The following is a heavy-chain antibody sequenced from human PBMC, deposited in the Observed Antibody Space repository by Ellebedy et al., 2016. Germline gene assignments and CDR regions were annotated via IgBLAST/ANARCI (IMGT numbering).Heavy chain of an antibody. CDR2: IIPIFGTA. J-gene: IGHJ4*02. V-gene: IGHV1-69*13. D-gene: IGHD3-9*01. CDR3: ARSIRYFDWLSIDY. Sequence: SVKVSCXASGGTFSSYAISWVRQAPGQGLEWMGGIIPIFGTANYAQKFQGRVTITADESTSTAYMELSSLRSEDTAVYYCARSIRYFDWLSIDYWGQGTLVTVSS. CDR1: GGTFSSYA.